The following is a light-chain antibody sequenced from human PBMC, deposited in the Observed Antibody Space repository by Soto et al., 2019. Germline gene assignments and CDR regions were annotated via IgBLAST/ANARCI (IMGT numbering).Light chain of an antibody. CDR2: DAS. V-gene: IGKV3-11*01. CDR1: QSLRSN. CDR3: QQRSNWWT. J-gene: IGKJ1*01. Sequence: EIVLTPSPGTLSLSPGERATLSCRASQSLRSNLAWYQQTPGQAPRLLIYDASNRATDIPARFSGSGSGTDFTLTISSLEPEDFAVYYCQQRSNWWTFGQGTKVDIK.